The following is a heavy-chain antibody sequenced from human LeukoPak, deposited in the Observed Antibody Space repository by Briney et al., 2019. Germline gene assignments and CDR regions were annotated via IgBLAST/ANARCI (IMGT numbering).Heavy chain of an antibody. CDR2: IYYSGST. J-gene: IGHJ4*02. CDR3: ARGLKARGYRTIAAAGPYDY. Sequence: SETLSLTCTVSGGSISSGGYYWSWIRQHPGKGLEWIGYIYYSGSTYYNPSLKSRVTISVDTSKNQFSLKLSSVTAADTAVYYCARGLKARGYRTIAAAGPYDYWGQGTLVTVSS. CDR1: GGSISSGGYY. V-gene: IGHV4-31*03. D-gene: IGHD6-13*01.